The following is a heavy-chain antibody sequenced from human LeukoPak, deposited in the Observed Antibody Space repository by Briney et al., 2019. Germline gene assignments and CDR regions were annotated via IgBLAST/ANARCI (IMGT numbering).Heavy chain of an antibody. CDR3: ARRLGYCSSTSCYAFDY. CDR1: GGSISSSSYY. D-gene: IGHD2-2*03. J-gene: IGHJ4*02. Sequence: SGTLSLTCTVSGGSISSSSYYWGWIRQPPGKGLEWIGSIYYSGSTYYNPSLKSRVTISVDTSKNQFSLKLSSVTAADTAVYYCARRLGYCSSTSCYAFDYWGQGTLVTVSS. CDR2: IYYSGST. V-gene: IGHV4-39*01.